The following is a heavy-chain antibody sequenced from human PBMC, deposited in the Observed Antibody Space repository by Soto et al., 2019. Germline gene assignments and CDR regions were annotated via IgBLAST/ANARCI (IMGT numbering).Heavy chain of an antibody. J-gene: IGHJ6*02. Sequence: GASVKVSCKASGGTFSSYAISWVRQAPGQGLEWMGGIIPIFGTANYAQKFQGRVTITADKSTSTAYMELSSLRSEDTAVYYCASMPYCGGDCHTYYYYGMDVWGQGTTVTVSS. CDR1: GGTFSSYA. CDR3: ASMPYCGGDCHTYYYYGMDV. V-gene: IGHV1-69*06. D-gene: IGHD2-21*02. CDR2: IIPIFGTA.